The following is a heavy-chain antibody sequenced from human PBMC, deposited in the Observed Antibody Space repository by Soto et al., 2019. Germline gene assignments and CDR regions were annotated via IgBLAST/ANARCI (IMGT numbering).Heavy chain of an antibody. CDR1: GDTFSFYT. V-gene: IGHV1-69*02. CDR2: VNPIVSMS. CDR3: AASYGSGYRACDY. Sequence: QVQLVQSGAEVTKPGYSVKVSCKASGDTFSFYTINWVRQAPGLGLEWMGRVNPIVSMSNYAQKFQGRVTITADKSTNTAYMQLSSLRSEATAIYYCAASYGSGYRACDYWGQGALVTVSS. D-gene: IGHD3-10*01. J-gene: IGHJ4*02.